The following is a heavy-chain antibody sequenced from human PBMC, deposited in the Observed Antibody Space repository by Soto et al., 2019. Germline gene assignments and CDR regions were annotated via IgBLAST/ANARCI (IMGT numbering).Heavy chain of an antibody. CDR2: ISDTGGNT. Sequence: PGGSLRLSCAASGFTFSSYATSWVRQAPGKGLEWISSISDTGGNTYYADSMKGRFTISRDNSKNTLYLQMNSLRAEDTAVYYCAKAGPNSHGRNYFDHWGQGTLGTVSS. CDR1: GFTFSSYA. D-gene: IGHD1-26*01. J-gene: IGHJ4*02. CDR3: AKAGPNSHGRNYFDH. V-gene: IGHV3-23*01.